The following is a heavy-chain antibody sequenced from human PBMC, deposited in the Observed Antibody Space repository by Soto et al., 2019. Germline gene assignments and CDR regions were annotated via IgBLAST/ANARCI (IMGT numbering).Heavy chain of an antibody. J-gene: IGHJ3*02. D-gene: IGHD3-22*01. V-gene: IGHV1-46*01. CDR3: ARDSWYYYDSSGSYATDAFDI. CDR1: GYTFTSYY. CDR2: INPSGCST. Sequence: ASVKVSCNASGYTFTSYYMHWVRQSPGQGLEWMGIINPSGCSTSYAQKFQGRVTMTRDTSTSTVYMELSSLRAEDTAVYYCARDSWYYYDSSGSYATDAFDIWGQGTMVTVSS.